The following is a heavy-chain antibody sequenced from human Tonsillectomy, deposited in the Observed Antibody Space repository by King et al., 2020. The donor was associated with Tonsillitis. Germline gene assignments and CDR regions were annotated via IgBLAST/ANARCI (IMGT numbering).Heavy chain of an antibody. CDR2: INPNSGGT. J-gene: IGHJ4*02. CDR1: GYTFTGYY. Sequence: QLVQSGAEVKKPGASVKVSCKASGYTFTGYYMHWVRQAPGQGLEWMGWINPNSGGTNYAQKFQGRVTMTRDTSISTAYMELSRLRSDDTAVYYCAREGDIVVVPAAIYDYWGRGTLVTVSS. V-gene: IGHV1-2*02. D-gene: IGHD2-2*01. CDR3: AREGDIVVVPAAIYDY.